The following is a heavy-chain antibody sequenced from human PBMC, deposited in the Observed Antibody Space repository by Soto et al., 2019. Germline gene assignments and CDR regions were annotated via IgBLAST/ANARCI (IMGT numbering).Heavy chain of an antibody. CDR1: GGTFSRHA. V-gene: IGHV1-69*01. D-gene: IGHD3-22*01. Sequence: QVQLVQSGAEVRKPGSSVKVSCKASGGTFSRHAISWVRQAPGQGLEWMGGIIPIFGTANHAQKFQGRVTIIADESTSTAYMELSSLRSEDTAVYYCARVGYYDRNWDYWGQGTLVTVSS. J-gene: IGHJ4*02. CDR2: IIPIFGTA. CDR3: ARVGYYDRNWDY.